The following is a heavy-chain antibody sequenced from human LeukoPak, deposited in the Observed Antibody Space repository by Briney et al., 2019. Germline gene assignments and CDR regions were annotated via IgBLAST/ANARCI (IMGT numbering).Heavy chain of an antibody. CDR3: ARDRYSSSGGIDY. CDR2: IYYSGST. Sequence: SQTLSLTCTVSGGSISSGGYYWSWIRQHPGKGLEWIGYIYYSGSTYYNPSLKSRVTISVDTSKNQFSLKLSSVTAADTAVHYCARDRYSSSGGIDYWGQGTLVTVSS. V-gene: IGHV4-31*03. CDR1: GGSISSGGYY. J-gene: IGHJ4*02. D-gene: IGHD6-13*01.